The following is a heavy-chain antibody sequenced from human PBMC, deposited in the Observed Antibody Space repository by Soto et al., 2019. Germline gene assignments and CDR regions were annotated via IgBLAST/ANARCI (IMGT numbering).Heavy chain of an antibody. CDR2: ITGSGSTT. V-gene: IGHV3-23*01. J-gene: IGHJ4*02. D-gene: IGHD6-19*01. CDR3: ARGAGTGWYVNFDY. CDR1: GFTFSSYA. Sequence: PGGSLRLSCAASGFTFSSYAMAWVRQAPGKGLEWVSPITGSGSTTYYADSVKGRFTISRDNSKNTVYLRMTSLRAEDTAMYYCARGAGTGWYVNFDYWGQGTPVTVSS.